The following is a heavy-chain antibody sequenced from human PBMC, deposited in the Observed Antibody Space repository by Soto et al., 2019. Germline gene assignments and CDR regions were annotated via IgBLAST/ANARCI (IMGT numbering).Heavy chain of an antibody. D-gene: IGHD3-22*01. J-gene: IGHJ3*02. Sequence: ASVKVSCKASGYTFTGYYMHWVRQAPGQELEWMGWINPNSGGTNYAQKFQGRVTMTRDTSISTAYMELSRLRSDDTAVYYCAREGIRITMIVVVTGFAFDIWGQGTMVTVSS. CDR2: INPNSGGT. CDR3: AREGIRITMIVVVTGFAFDI. CDR1: GYTFTGYY. V-gene: IGHV1-2*02.